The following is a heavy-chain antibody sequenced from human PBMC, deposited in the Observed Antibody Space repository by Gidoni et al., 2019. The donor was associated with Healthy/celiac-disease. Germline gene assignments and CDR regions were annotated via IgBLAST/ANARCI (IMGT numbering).Heavy chain of an antibody. CDR3: ARTGVTFYYYDGMDV. CDR2: INHSGST. Sequence: QVQLQQWGAGLLKPSETLSLTCAVYGGSFSGYYWSWIRQPPGKGLEWIGEINHSGSTNYNPSLKSRVTISVDTSKNQFSLKLSSVTAADTAVYYCARTGVTFYYYDGMDVWGQGTTVTVSS. J-gene: IGHJ6*02. V-gene: IGHV4-34*01. D-gene: IGHD4-4*01. CDR1: GGSFSGYY.